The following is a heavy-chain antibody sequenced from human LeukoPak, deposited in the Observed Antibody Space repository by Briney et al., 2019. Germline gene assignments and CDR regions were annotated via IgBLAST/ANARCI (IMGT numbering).Heavy chain of an antibody. Sequence: PGGPLRLSCAASGFTFSSYAMSWVRQAPGKGLEWVSAISGSGGSTYYADSVKGRFTISRDNSKNTLYLQMNSLRAEDTAVYYCAKDGSCSSTSCYLGYWGQGTLVTVSP. CDR2: ISGSGGST. CDR3: AKDGSCSSTSCYLGY. CDR1: GFTFSSYA. V-gene: IGHV3-23*01. J-gene: IGHJ4*02. D-gene: IGHD2-2*01.